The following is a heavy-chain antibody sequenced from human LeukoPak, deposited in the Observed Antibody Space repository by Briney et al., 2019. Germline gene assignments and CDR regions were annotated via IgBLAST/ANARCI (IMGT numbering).Heavy chain of an antibody. J-gene: IGHJ4*02. CDR2: ISGGGGST. CDR1: GFTFSSYA. CDR3: AKGGSNDY. D-gene: IGHD2-2*01. Sequence: GGSLRLSCAASGFTFSSYAMTWVRQAPGKGLEWVSTISGGGGSTYYADSVKGRFTISRDNSKNTLYLQMNSLRAEDTAIYYCAKGGSNDYWGQGTLVTVSS. V-gene: IGHV3-23*01.